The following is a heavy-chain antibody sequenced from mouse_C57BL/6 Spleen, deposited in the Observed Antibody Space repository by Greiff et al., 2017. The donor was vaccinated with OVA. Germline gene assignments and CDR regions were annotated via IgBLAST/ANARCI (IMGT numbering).Heavy chain of an antibody. J-gene: IGHJ4*01. CDR2: IYPGDGDT. CDR3: AREVDYYGSSNYYAMDY. D-gene: IGHD1-1*01. CDR1: GYAFSSSW. Sequence: VMLVESGPELVKPGASVKISCKASGYAFSSSWMNWVKQRPGKGLEWIGRIYPGDGDTNYNGKFKGKATLTADKSSSTAYMQLSSLTSEDSAVYFCAREVDYYGSSNYYAMDYWGQGTSVTVSS. V-gene: IGHV1-82*01.